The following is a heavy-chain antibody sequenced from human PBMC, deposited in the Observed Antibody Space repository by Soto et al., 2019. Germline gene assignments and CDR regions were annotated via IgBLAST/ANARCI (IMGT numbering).Heavy chain of an antibody. V-gene: IGHV1-46*01. CDR2: INPSGGST. J-gene: IGHJ4*02. Sequence: WASVKVSWNASGYTFTSYYMHWVRQAPGQGLEWMGIINPSGGSTSYAQKFQGRVTMTRDTSTSTVYMELSSLRSEDTAVYYCAIDVDTDMVTFDDWGQRLLGTVCS. CDR3: AIDVDTDMVTFDD. D-gene: IGHD5-18*01. CDR1: GYTFTSYY.